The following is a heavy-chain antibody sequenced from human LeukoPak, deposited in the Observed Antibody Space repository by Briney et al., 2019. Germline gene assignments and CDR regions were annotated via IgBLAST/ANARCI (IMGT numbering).Heavy chain of an antibody. D-gene: IGHD3-3*01. V-gene: IGHV3-48*01. CDR1: GFTFSSYS. CDR2: ISSSSTI. CDR3: AKDSTDWSGYYWYPFDY. J-gene: IGHJ4*02. Sequence: PGGSLRLSCAASGFTFSSYSMNWVRQAPGKGLEWVSYISSSSTIYYADSVKGRFTISRDNAKNSLYLQRNSLRAEDTAVYYCAKDSTDWSGYYWYPFDYWGQGTLVTVSS.